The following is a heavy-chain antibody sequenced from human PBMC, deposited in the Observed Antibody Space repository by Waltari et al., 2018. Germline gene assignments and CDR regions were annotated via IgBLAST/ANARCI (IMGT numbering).Heavy chain of an antibody. CDR1: GGSVSRGNYY. V-gene: IGHV4-61*01. J-gene: IGHJ4*02. Sequence: QVQLQESGPGLVKPSETLSLTCPVSGGSVSRGNYYWSGIRQPPGRSLEWIGFTYYGGDTTYNPSLHSRVTISMDTSNNQFSLDLRSVTAADTAVYFCVRDGDYTSSFDFWGPGTLVTVSS. CDR3: VRDGDYTSSFDF. D-gene: IGHD4-4*01. CDR2: TYYGGDT.